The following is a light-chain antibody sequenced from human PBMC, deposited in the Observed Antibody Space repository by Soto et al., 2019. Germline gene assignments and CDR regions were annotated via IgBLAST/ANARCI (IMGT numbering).Light chain of an antibody. J-gene: IGKJ1*01. CDR1: QTVKNN. CDR3: QQTYRHPRT. V-gene: IGKV1-39*01. Sequence: DIQMTQSPSSVSASVGDSVSFACQSSQTVKNNVNWYQHKRGKAPKLLISGSYNLQNGVPPRFSGSGTGTDFTLTIHSLQPEDAATYYCQQTYRHPRTFGQGTSVDIK. CDR2: GSY.